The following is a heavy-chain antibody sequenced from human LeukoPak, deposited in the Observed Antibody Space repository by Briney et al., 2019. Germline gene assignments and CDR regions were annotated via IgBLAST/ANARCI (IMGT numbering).Heavy chain of an antibody. CDR3: ASSCSGGSCYYDY. Sequence: SVKVSCKASGGTFNTYAISWVRQAPGRGLEWMGGIIPIFGTANYAQKFQGRVMITTDESTSTAYMELSSLRSEDSAVYYCASSCSGGSCYYDYWGQGTLVTVSS. J-gene: IGHJ4*02. D-gene: IGHD2-15*01. CDR2: IIPIFGTA. V-gene: IGHV1-69*05. CDR1: GGTFNTYA.